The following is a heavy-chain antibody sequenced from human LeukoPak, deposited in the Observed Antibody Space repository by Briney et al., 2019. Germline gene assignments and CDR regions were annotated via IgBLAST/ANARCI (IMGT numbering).Heavy chain of an antibody. CDR1: GYSFTSYW. J-gene: IGHJ6*02. Sequence: GESLKISCKGSGYSFTSYWIAWVRQMPGKGLEWMGIIYPGDSDTRYSPSFQGQVTISVDKSVSAAYLQWSSLKASDTAKYYCARQGFVASYGVDVWGQGTTVTVSS. CDR3: ARQGFVASYGVDV. V-gene: IGHV5-51*01. CDR2: IYPGDSDT.